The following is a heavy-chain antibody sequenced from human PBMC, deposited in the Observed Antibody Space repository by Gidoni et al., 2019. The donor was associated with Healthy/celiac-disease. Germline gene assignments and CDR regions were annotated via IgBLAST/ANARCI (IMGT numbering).Heavy chain of an antibody. D-gene: IGHD3-22*01. CDR3: AASDHYYDSSGYYSGAYYYYGMDV. CDR2: IVVGSGNT. J-gene: IGHJ6*02. Sequence: RQARGQRLEWIGWIVVGSGNTNYAQKFQERVTITRDMSTSTAYMELSSLRSEDTAVYYCAASDHYYDSSGYYSGAYYYYGMDVWGQGTTVTVSS. V-gene: IGHV1-58*01.